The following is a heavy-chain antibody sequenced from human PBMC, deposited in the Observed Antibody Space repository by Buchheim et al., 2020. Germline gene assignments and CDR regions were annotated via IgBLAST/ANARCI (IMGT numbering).Heavy chain of an antibody. CDR2: ISCSGGST. J-gene: IGHJ4*02. CDR1: GFTFSSYA. D-gene: IGHD6-6*01. CDR3: AKDPERWSSSFFDY. V-gene: IGHV3-23*01. Sequence: EVQLLESGGGLVQPGGSLRLSCAASGFTFSSYAMSWVRQAPGKGLEWVSAISCSGGSTYYADSVKGRFPLSRDTSKKPLYLQMNSLRAEDTAVYYCAKDPERWSSSFFDYWGQGTL.